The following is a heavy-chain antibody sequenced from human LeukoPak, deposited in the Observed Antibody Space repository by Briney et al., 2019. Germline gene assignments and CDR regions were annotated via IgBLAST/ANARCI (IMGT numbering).Heavy chain of an antibody. V-gene: IGHV3-30*04. CDR1: GFTFSSYA. CDR2: ISYDGSNK. Sequence: PGGSLRLSCAASGFTFSSYAMHWVRQAPGKGLEWVAVISYDGSNKYYADSVKGRFTISRDNAKNSLYLQMNSLRAEDTALYYCARLRSDSSGSYYFDYWGQGTLVTVSS. J-gene: IGHJ4*02. D-gene: IGHD3-22*01. CDR3: ARLRSDSSGSYYFDY.